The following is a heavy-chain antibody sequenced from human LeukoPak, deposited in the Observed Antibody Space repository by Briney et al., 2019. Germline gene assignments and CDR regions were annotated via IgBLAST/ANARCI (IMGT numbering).Heavy chain of an antibody. J-gene: IGHJ5*02. CDR3: ARARTTVTTREFDP. Sequence: ASVKVSCKASGYTFTDYFIHWVRQAPGQGLEWMGWLNPYSGATNYARRFHGRVTMTRDTSISTAYLELSSLTSDDTALYYCARARTTVTTREFDPWGQGTLVTVSS. V-gene: IGHV1-2*02. D-gene: IGHD4-17*01. CDR1: GYTFTDYF. CDR2: LNPYSGAT.